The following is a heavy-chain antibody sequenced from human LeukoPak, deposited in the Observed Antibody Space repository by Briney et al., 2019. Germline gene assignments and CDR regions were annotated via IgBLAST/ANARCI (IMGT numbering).Heavy chain of an antibody. CDR3: VRDPSNSGWAFDY. Sequence: GGSLRLSCAASGFTFSTYAMHWVRQAPGKGLEWVAMIWYNGKSKHYADSVKGRFTISRDNSKNTLDLQMNSLRADDTAVYYCVRDPSNSGWAFDYWGQGTLVTVSS. J-gene: IGHJ4*02. CDR2: IWYNGKSK. V-gene: IGHV3-33*01. D-gene: IGHD6-19*01. CDR1: GFTFSTYA.